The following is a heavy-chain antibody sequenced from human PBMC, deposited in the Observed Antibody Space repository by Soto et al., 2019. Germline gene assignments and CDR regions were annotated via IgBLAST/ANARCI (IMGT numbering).Heavy chain of an antibody. CDR1: GFTIRTYG. J-gene: IGHJ4*02. D-gene: IGHD6-13*01. Sequence: GSLRLSCEASGFTIRTYGMSWVRQAPGKGLEWVSAISGSGGSTYYADSVKGRFTISRDNSKNTLYLQMNSLRAEDTAVYYCAKPTLAAPNDYWGQGTLVTVSS. CDR2: ISGSGGST. V-gene: IGHV3-23*01. CDR3: AKPTLAAPNDY.